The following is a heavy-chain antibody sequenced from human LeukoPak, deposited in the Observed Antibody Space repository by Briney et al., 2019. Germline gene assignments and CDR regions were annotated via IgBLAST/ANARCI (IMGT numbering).Heavy chain of an antibody. D-gene: IGHD1-26*01. CDR2: ISSSGSTI. CDR3: AREGIVGATRVTDS. Sequence: GGSLRLSCGASGFTFSSYEMNWVRQAPGKGLEWASYISSSGSTIYYADSVKGRFTISRDNAKNSLYLQMNSLRAEDTAVYYCAREGIVGATRVTDSWGQGTLVTVSS. V-gene: IGHV3-48*03. J-gene: IGHJ4*02. CDR1: GFTFSSYE.